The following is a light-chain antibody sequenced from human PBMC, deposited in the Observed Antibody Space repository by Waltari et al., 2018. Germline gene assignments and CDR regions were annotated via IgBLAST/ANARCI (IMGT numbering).Light chain of an antibody. CDR2: KAS. CDR1: QSISSW. V-gene: IGKV1-5*03. CDR3: QQYNSYSGYT. J-gene: IGKJ2*01. Sequence: DIQMTQSPSTLSASVGDRGTITCRASQSISSWLAWYQQKPGKAPKLRIYKASSLESGVPSRFSGSGSGTEFTLTISSLQPDDFATYYCQQYNSYSGYTFGQGTKLEIK.